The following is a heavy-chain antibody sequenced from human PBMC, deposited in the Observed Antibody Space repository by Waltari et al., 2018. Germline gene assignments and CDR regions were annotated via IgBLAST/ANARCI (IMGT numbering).Heavy chain of an antibody. CDR1: GGSISSSY. Sequence: QVQLQESGPGLVKPSETLSLTCTVAGGSISSSYWSWIRQPAGKGLEWIGRIYTSGSTNYNPSLKSRVTMSVDTSKNQFSLKLSSVTAADTAVYYCARADSSSWYGDAFDIWGQGTMVTVSS. D-gene: IGHD6-13*01. V-gene: IGHV4-4*07. CDR2: IYTSGST. CDR3: ARADSSSWYGDAFDI. J-gene: IGHJ3*02.